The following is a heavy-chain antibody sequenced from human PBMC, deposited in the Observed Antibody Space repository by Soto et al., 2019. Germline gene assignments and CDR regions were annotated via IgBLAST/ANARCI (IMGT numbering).Heavy chain of an antibody. Sequence: SLTCTVSGGFISSDKYYWSWIRQSPGKGLEWIGYIYHTGTTHYNPSVKSRVNILLDKSKDQFSLKLTSVTAADTAIYYCATVLHDYGTNWVDSWGQGTLVTVSS. J-gene: IGHJ5*01. CDR1: GGFISSDKYY. V-gene: IGHV4-30-4*01. CDR3: ATVLHDYGTNWVDS. CDR2: IYHTGTT. D-gene: IGHD4-17*01.